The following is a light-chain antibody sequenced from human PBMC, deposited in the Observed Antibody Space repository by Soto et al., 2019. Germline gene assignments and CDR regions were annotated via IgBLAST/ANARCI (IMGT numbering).Light chain of an antibody. V-gene: IGLV1-47*01. J-gene: IGLJ1*01. CDR2: RNN. Sequence: QSVLTQPPSASGTRGQRGTISCSGSSSNIGSNYVYWYQQLPGTAPKLLIYRNNQRPSGVPDRFSGSKSGTSASLAISGLRSEDEADYYCAAWDDSLSGQVFGTG. CDR1: SSNIGSNY. CDR3: AAWDDSLSGQV.